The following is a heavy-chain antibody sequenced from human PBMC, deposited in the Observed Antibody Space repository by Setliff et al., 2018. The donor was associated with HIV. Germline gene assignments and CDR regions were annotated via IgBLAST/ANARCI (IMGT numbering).Heavy chain of an antibody. CDR2: IYGSSGST. J-gene: IGHJ5*02. CDR3: AKGQDGLRCNWFDP. V-gene: IGHV3-23*01. CDR1: GFTFATYA. Sequence: GGSLRLSCAASGFTFATYAMSWVRQAPGKGLEWVSAIYGSSGSTNYADSVKGRFTISRDNSKNMLYLQMNGLRAEDTAVYYCAKGQDGLRCNWFDPWGHGTLVTVSS.